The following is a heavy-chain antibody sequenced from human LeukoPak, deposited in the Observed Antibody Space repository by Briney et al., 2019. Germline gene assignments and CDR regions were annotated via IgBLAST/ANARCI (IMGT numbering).Heavy chain of an antibody. J-gene: IGHJ4*02. CDR3: ARRMVRGVISSPFDY. D-gene: IGHD3-10*01. CDR2: IYPSDSDT. CDR1: GYSFTSYC. V-gene: IGHV5-51*01. Sequence: GESLKISCKGSGYSFTSYCIDWVRQMPGKGLEWMGIIYPSDSDTRYSPSFQGQVTISADKSISTAYLQWSSLKASDTAMYYCARRMVRGVISSPFDYWGQGTLVTVSS.